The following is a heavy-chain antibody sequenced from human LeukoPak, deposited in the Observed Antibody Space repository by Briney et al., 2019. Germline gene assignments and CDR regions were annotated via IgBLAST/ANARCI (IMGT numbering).Heavy chain of an antibody. Sequence: ASVEVSCKASGYTFTSYGISWVRQAPGQGLEWMGWISAYNGNTNYAQRLQGRVTMTTGTSTSTAYMELRSLRSDDTAVYYCARGIVVPAATIFDYWGQGTLVTVSS. CDR3: ARGIVVPAATIFDY. V-gene: IGHV1-18*01. D-gene: IGHD2-2*01. J-gene: IGHJ4*02. CDR1: GYTFTSYG. CDR2: ISAYNGNT.